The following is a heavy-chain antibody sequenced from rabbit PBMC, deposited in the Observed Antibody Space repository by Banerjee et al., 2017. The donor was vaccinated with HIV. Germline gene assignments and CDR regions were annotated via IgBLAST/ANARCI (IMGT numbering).Heavy chain of an antibody. CDR2: IYIGGVIT. CDR1: GFDFSSNA. Sequence: EESGGGLVQPEGSLTLTCTASGFDFSSNAMCWVRQAPGKGPEWIACIYIGGVITHYASWVNGRFTISSHNAQNTLYLQLSSLTVADTATYFCARDPYGSTSGYSYYFNLWGPGTLVTVS. D-gene: IGHD1-1*01. CDR3: ARDPYGSTSGYSYYFNL. V-gene: IGHV1S47*01. J-gene: IGHJ4*01.